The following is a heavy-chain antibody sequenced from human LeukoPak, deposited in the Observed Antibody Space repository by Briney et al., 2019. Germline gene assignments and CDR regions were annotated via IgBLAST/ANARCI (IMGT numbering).Heavy chain of an antibody. CDR3: AKGNSSGWYWYAFDI. J-gene: IGHJ3*02. CDR2: ISYDGSNK. Sequence: GGSLRLSCAASGFTFSSYGMHWVRQAPGKGLEWVAVISYDGSNKYYADSVKGRFTISRDNSKNTLYLQMNSLRAEDTAVYYCAKGNSSGWYWYAFDIWGQGTMVTVSS. CDR1: GFTFSSYG. V-gene: IGHV3-30*18. D-gene: IGHD6-19*01.